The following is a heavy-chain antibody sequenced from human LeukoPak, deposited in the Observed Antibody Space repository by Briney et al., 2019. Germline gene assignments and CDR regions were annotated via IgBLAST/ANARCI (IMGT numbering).Heavy chain of an antibody. CDR1: GFTFSDYV. V-gene: IGHV3-30*09. Sequence: PGGSLRLSCAASGFTFSDYVMHWVRQAPGKGLEWVAVVLFYWSNIYYADSVKGRFAISRDGSMDTLYLQMNSLRAEDTAVYYCARFLGYCSGGSCSQTHLTDYYYGMDVWGQGTTVTVSS. CDR3: ARFLGYCSGGSCSQTHLTDYYYGMDV. J-gene: IGHJ6*02. D-gene: IGHD2-15*01. CDR2: VLFYWSNI.